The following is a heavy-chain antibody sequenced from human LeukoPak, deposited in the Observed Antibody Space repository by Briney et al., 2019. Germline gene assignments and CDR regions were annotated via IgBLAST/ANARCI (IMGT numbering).Heavy chain of an antibody. CDR2: LHYSGST. V-gene: IGHV4-59*01. Sequence: SETLSLTCTVSGGSISGYYWSWIRQPPGKGLDWLGYLHYSGSTSYNPSLKSRVTISRDTSNNQFSLKPTSVTAADTAIYFCARYAADGRTLEYWGQGTLVTVSS. D-gene: IGHD6-13*01. J-gene: IGHJ4*02. CDR1: GGSISGYY. CDR3: ARYAADGRTLEY.